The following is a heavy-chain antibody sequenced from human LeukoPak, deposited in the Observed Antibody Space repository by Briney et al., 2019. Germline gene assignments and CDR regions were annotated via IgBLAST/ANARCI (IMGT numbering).Heavy chain of an antibody. CDR1: GFIFTGNW. Sequence: GGSLRLSCATSGFIFTGNWIHWVRQAPGQGPVWVSRIYGDGYTNYADSAKGRFTISRDSGTNTVYLQMSSLRAEDTAVYYCATSVITRFDNWGQGTLVTVSS. CDR2: IYGDGYT. J-gene: IGHJ4*02. CDR3: ATSVITRFDN. D-gene: IGHD3-16*01. V-gene: IGHV3-74*01.